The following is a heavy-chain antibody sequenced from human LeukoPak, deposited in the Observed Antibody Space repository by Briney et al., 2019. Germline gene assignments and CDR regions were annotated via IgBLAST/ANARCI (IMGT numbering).Heavy chain of an antibody. V-gene: IGHV4-59*01. D-gene: IGHD3-10*01. CDR1: GGSITSYY. CDR3: ARGGVNYKIAGP. J-gene: IGHJ5*02. Sequence: SETLSHTCTVSGGSITSYYWSWLRQPPGKGLEWIGYIYYSGTTNYNPSLKSRVTISVDTSKNQFSLKLSSVTAADTAVYYCARGGVNYKIAGPWGQGALVTVSS. CDR2: IYYSGTT.